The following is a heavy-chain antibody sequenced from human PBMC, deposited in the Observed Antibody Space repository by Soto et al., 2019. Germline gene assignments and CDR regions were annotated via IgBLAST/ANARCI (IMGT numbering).Heavy chain of an antibody. CDR1: GFTFTKYA. D-gene: IGHD2-15*01. V-gene: IGHV3-30-3*01. CDR3: ARDHCSGGSCYYPY. Sequence: QVELIESGGGVVQPGGSLKLSCAASGFTFTKYAMNWVRQAPGKGLEWVAVISFDETKRYYADSVNGRFTISRDNSKNTLYLQMNSLRAEDTALYYCARDHCSGGSCYYPYWGQGTLFTVSS. J-gene: IGHJ4*02. CDR2: ISFDETKR.